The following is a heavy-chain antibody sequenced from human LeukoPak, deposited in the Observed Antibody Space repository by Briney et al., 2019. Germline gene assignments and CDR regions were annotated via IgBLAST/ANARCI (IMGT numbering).Heavy chain of an antibody. V-gene: IGHV1-69*10. CDR3: ARGRDTYYYGSGSYYMDY. D-gene: IGHD3-10*01. Sequence: EASVKVSCKAFGGTFRRNDLTWVRQAPGQGLEWMGGFTPNLSIAHYAQKFKARVTITADESTTTVYMELSRLRSDDTAVYYCARGRDTYYYGSGSYYMDYWGQGTLVTVSS. CDR1: GGTFRRND. J-gene: IGHJ4*02. CDR2: FTPNLSIA.